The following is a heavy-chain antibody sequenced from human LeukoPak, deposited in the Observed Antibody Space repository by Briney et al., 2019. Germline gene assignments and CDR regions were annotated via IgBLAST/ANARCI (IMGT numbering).Heavy chain of an antibody. D-gene: IGHD3-22*01. J-gene: IGHJ4*02. Sequence: PGGSLRLSCAASGFTFTTYGLHWVRQAPGKGLEWVAAIASNGGSEYYADSVKGRFTISRDNSKNTLYLQMNSLRAEDTAVYYCALGRSGYYPYYFDYWGQGTLVTVSS. CDR3: ALGRSGYYPYYFDY. CDR1: GFTFTTYG. V-gene: IGHV3-30*03. CDR2: IASNGGSE.